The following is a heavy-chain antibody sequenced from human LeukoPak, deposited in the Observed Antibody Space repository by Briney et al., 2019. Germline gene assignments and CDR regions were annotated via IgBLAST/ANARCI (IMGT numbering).Heavy chain of an antibody. J-gene: IGHJ4*02. CDR2: IYPGDSDT. D-gene: IGHD5-24*01. Sequence: GESLKISCKGSGYSFAIYLIGWVRQMPGKGLEWMGIIYPGDSDTRYSPSFQGQVTISADKSIGIAYLQWSSLKASDTAMYYCARREMATQTPFEYWGQGTLVTVSS. V-gene: IGHV5-51*01. CDR3: ARREMATQTPFEY. CDR1: GYSFAIYL.